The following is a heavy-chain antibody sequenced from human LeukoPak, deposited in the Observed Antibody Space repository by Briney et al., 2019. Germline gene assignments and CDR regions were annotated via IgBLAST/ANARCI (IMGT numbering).Heavy chain of an antibody. V-gene: IGHV3-43*02. CDR2: ISGDGGST. D-gene: IGHD4-17*01. CDR1: GFTFDDYA. J-gene: IGHJ4*02. Sequence: GGSLRLSCAGSGFTFDDYAMHWVRQAPGKGLEWVSLISGDGGSTYYADSVKGRFTISRDNSKNSLYLQMNSLRTEDTALYYCAKDGGDYGDYVGDYWGQGTLVTVSS. CDR3: AKDGGDYGDYVGDY.